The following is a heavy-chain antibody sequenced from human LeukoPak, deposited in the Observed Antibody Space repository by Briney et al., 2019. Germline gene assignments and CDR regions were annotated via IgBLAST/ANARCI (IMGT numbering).Heavy chain of an antibody. J-gene: IGHJ4*02. CDR1: ELTFSTYA. CDR2: ISDDGSNK. CDR3: ATGGSSGWSDY. Sequence: GGSLRLSCAASELTFSTYAMHWVRQAPGKGPEWVAVISDDGSNKYYADSVKGRFTISRDNSKNTVYLQMNSLRNDDTGVFYCATGGSSGWSDYWGQGTLVTVSS. V-gene: IGHV3-30-3*01. D-gene: IGHD6-19*01.